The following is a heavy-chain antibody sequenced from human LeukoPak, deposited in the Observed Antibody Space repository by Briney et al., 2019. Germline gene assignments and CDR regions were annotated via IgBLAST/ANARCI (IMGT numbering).Heavy chain of an antibody. J-gene: IGHJ1*01. CDR1: GFTFSSYW. CDR3: AREVYCSSTSCYTGYFQH. Sequence: GGSLRLSCAASGFTFSSYWMSWVRQAPGKGLQWVANIKQDGSEKYYVDSVKGRFTISRDNAKNSLYLQMNSLRAEDTAVYYCAREVYCSSTSCYTGYFQHWGQGTLVTLSS. D-gene: IGHD2-2*02. CDR2: IKQDGSEK. V-gene: IGHV3-7*01.